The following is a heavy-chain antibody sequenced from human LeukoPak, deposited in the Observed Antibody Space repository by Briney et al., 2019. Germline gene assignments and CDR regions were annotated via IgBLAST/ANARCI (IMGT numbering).Heavy chain of an antibody. D-gene: IGHD1-7*01. V-gene: IGHV1-46*01. Sequence: ASVKVSCKASGYTFTSYYMHWVRQAPGQGLEWMGIINPSGGSTSYAQKFQGRVTMTRDTSISTAYMELSRLRSDDTAVYYCARYNWNYDWFDPWGQGTLVTVSS. CDR2: INPSGGST. J-gene: IGHJ5*02. CDR3: ARYNWNYDWFDP. CDR1: GYTFTSYY.